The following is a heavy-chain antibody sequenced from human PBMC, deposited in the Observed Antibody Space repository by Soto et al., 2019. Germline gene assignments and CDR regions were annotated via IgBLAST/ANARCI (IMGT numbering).Heavy chain of an antibody. Sequence: SETLSLTCTVSGGSISSYYWSWIRQPPGKGLEWIGYIYYSGSTNYNPSLKSRVPISVDTSKNQFSLKLSSVTAADTAVYYCARSLGYCSSTSCYAASLTPGFIDYWGQGTLVTVSS. D-gene: IGHD2-2*01. J-gene: IGHJ4*02. CDR1: GGSISSYY. CDR2: IYYSGST. V-gene: IGHV4-59*01. CDR3: ARSLGYCSSTSCYAASLTPGFIDY.